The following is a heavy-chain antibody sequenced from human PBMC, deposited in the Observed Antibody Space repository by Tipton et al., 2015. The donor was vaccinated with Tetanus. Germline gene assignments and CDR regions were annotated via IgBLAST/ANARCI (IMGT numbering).Heavy chain of an antibody. CDR3: ARRLGPYTGDQIWHFDL. Sequence: QSGAEVKKPGESLKISCKGSGYNFNIYWIAWVRQMPGKGLEWMGIIYPGDSDTRYSPSFQVQVTISADTSIATAYLHWSSLKPSDAAIYYCARRLGPYTGDQIWHFDLWGRGTLVTVAS. V-gene: IGHV5-51*01. CDR2: IYPGDSDT. CDR1: GYNFNIYW. J-gene: IGHJ2*01. D-gene: IGHD1-1*01.